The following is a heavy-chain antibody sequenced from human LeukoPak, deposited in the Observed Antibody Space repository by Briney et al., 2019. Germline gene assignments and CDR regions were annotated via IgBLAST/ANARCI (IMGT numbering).Heavy chain of an antibody. J-gene: IGHJ4*02. CDR3: AIPGIVVVVAAPLDY. Sequence: SVKVSCKASGGTSSSYAISWVRQAPGQGLEWVGGIIPIFGTANYAQTFQGRVTITTHESTSTAYMELSSLRTEDTAVYYCAIPGIVVVVAAPLDYWCQGALVTVPS. V-gene: IGHV1-69*05. CDR1: GGTSSSYA. CDR2: IIPIFGTA. D-gene: IGHD2-15*01.